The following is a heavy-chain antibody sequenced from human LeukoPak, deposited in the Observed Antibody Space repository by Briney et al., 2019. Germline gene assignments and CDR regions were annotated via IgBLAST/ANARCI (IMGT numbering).Heavy chain of an antibody. Sequence: ETLSLTCTVSGGSISSGDYYWSWIRQAPGKGLEWVAKIKQDGSEKYYVDSVKGRFTISRDNAKNSLYLQMNSLRAEDAAVYYCAATATGHYFDYWGQGTLVTVSS. CDR1: GGSISSGDYY. CDR3: AATATGHYFDY. CDR2: IKQDGSEK. D-gene: IGHD6-13*01. J-gene: IGHJ4*02. V-gene: IGHV3-7*01.